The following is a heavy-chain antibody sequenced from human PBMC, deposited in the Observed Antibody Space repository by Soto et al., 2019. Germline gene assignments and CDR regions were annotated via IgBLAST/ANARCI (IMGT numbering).Heavy chain of an antibody. J-gene: IGHJ4*02. CDR1: GTSISSCY. CDR2: IHYSGTT. CDR3: ARYNSYALDY. V-gene: IGHV4-59*01. Sequence: SETLSLTCTVSGTSISSCYWSWIRQPPGKGLEWIANIHYSGTTNYNPSLASRVTLSVDTSKNQFSLKMTSVTAADRAMYFCARYNSYALDYWGRGTLVTVSS. D-gene: IGHD2-2*01.